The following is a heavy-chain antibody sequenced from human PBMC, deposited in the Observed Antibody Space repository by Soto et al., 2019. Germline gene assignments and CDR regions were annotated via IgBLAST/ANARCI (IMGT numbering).Heavy chain of an antibody. D-gene: IGHD6-6*01. V-gene: IGHV1-46*01. CDR1: GYTFTSYY. CDR2: INPSGGST. Sequence: ASVKVSCKASGYTFTSYYMHWVRQAPGQGLEWVGIINPSGGSTSYAQKFQGRVTMTRDTSTSTVYMELSSLRSEDTAVYYCARTRSFTLGFYYDGMDVWGQGTTVTVSS. J-gene: IGHJ6*02. CDR3: ARTRSFTLGFYYDGMDV.